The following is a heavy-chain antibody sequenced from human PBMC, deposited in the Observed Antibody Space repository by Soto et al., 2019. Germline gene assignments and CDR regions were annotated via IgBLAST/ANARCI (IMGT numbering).Heavy chain of an antibody. Sequence: QVQLVQSGAEEKKPGASVKVSCKASGYTFTSYAMHWVRLAPGQRLEWMGWINAGNGNTIYSQKFQGRVTITRDTSASTAYMELSSLRSEHSVVYYCARAWVVVTAPDYWGQGTLVTVSS. CDR1: GYTFTSYA. CDR2: INAGNGNT. V-gene: IGHV1-3*05. D-gene: IGHD2-21*02. J-gene: IGHJ4*02. CDR3: ARAWVVVTAPDY.